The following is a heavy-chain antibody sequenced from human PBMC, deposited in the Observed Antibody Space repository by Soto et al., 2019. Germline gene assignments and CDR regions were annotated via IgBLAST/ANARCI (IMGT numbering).Heavy chain of an antibody. D-gene: IGHD3-16*01. V-gene: IGHV5-10-1*01. CDR1: GHSFTDYW. Sequence: PGESLKISCKASGHSFTDYWVSWVRQMPGKGLEWMARIDPSDSYTNYSPSFQGHVTISADKSLNTAFLQWSSLKASDSAMYYCARLRLFVGIKGGGYYGMDVWGQGTTVTVSS. CDR2: IDPSDSYT. J-gene: IGHJ6*02. CDR3: ARLRLFVGIKGGGYYGMDV.